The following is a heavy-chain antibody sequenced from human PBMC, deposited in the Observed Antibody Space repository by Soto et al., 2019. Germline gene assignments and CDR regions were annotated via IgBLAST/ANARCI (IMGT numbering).Heavy chain of an antibody. CDR2: MNPNSGNT. J-gene: IGHJ6*02. Sequence: GASVKVSCKASGYTFISYDISWVRQATGQGLEWMGWMNPNSGNTGYAPKFQGRVTMPRNTSISTAYMELSSLRSDDTAVYYCARSSSSWYSYNYYYGMDVWGQGTTVTVSS. V-gene: IGHV1-8*01. CDR3: ARSSSSWYSYNYYYGMDV. D-gene: IGHD6-13*01. CDR1: GYTFISYD.